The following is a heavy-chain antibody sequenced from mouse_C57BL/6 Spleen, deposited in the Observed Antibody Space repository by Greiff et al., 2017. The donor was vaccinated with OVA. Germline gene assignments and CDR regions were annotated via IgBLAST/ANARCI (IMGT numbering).Heavy chain of an antibody. CDR1: GYTFTDYY. D-gene: IGHD1-1*01. V-gene: IGHV1-19*01. J-gene: IGHJ2*01. Sequence: VQLQQSGPVLVKPGASVKMSCKASGYTFTDYYMNWVKQSHGKSLEWIGVINPYNGGTSYNQKFKGKATLTVDKSSSTAYMELNRLTSEDSAVYYCARTTTVVADYLDNWGKGTTLTVSS. CDR2: INPYNGGT. CDR3: ARTTTVVADYLDN.